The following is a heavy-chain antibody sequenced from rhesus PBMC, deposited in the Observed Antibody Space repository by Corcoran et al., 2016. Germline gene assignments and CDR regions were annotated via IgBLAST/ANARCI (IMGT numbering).Heavy chain of an antibody. V-gene: IGHV3S5*01. CDR3: AKALPTYYNFWTGPFDF. D-gene: IGHD3-3*01. CDR1: GLTFSSYG. Sequence: EVQLVETGGGLVQLGGSLKLSCAASGLTFSSYGMSWVRQAPGKGLEWVSAINSGGGSTYYADSVYGRFTISRDNSKNTLSLQMNSLRAEDTAVYYCAKALPTYYNFWTGPFDFWGQGLRVTVSS. J-gene: IGHJ3*01. CDR2: INSGGGST.